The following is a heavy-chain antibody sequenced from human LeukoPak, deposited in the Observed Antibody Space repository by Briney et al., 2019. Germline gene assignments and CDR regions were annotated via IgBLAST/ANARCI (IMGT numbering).Heavy chain of an antibody. CDR2: IIPIFGTA. CDR3: ARGPVIAAAGYYFDY. CDR1: GGTFSSYA. J-gene: IGHJ4*02. V-gene: IGHV1-69*05. Sequence: SVKVSCKASGGTFSSYAISWVRQAPGQGLEWMGGIIPIFGTANYAQKFQGRVTITTDESTSTAYMELSSLRSGDTAVYYCARGPVIAAAGYYFDYWGQGALVTVSS. D-gene: IGHD6-13*01.